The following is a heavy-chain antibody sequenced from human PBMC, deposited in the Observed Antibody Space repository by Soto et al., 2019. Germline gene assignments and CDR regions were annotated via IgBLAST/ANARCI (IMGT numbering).Heavy chain of an antibody. D-gene: IGHD3-16*01. CDR3: ARVGSFNYYYGMEV. CDR2: INAGNGNT. V-gene: IGHV1-3*01. J-gene: IGHJ6*02. CDR1: GYTFTSYA. Sequence: ASVKVSCKASGYTFTSYAMHWVRQAPGQRLEWMGWINAGNGNTKYSQKFQGRVTITRDTSASTAYMELSSLRSEDTAVYYCARVGSFNYYYGMEVWGQGTTVTVSS.